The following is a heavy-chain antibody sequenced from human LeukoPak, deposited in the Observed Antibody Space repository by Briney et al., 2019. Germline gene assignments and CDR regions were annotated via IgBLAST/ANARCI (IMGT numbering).Heavy chain of an antibody. J-gene: IGHJ6*02. CDR3: ARSVPYYDILTGSRVYYYGMDV. CDR2: IYHSGDS. D-gene: IGHD3-9*01. CDR1: GGSVSSGTYY. V-gene: IGHV4-61*01. Sequence: SETLSLTCSVSGGSVSSGTYYWSWIREPPGKGLEWIGYIYHSGDSYYNPSLKSRVSMSIDTSKNQFYLKLSSVTAADTAVYYCARSVPYYDILTGSRVYYYGMDVWGQGATVTVSS.